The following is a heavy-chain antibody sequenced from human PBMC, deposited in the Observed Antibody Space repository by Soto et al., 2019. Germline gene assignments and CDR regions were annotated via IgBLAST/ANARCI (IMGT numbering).Heavy chain of an antibody. V-gene: IGHV5-51*01. CDR3: ARHWINTSSGLHYTWAFYI. CDR1: GYSFTSYW. CDR2: IYPGDSDT. D-gene: IGHD6-19*01. Sequence: PGESLKISCKASGYSFTSYWIGWVRQIPGKGLEWMGIIYPGDSDTRYSPSFQGQVTISADKSISTAYLQWSSLKASDTAMYYCARHWINTSSGLHYTWAFYIWGQGTMVTVSS. J-gene: IGHJ3*02.